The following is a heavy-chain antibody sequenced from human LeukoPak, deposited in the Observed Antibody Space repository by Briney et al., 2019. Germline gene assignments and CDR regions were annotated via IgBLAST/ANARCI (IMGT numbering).Heavy chain of an antibody. D-gene: IGHD1-26*01. J-gene: IGHJ3*02. CDR1: GYTLTELS. CDR2: FDPEDGET. Sequence: GASVKVSCKVSGYTLTELSMHWVRQAPGKGLEWMGGFDPEDGETIYAQKFQGRVTMTEDTSTDTAYMELSSLRSEDTAVYYCATGQDQNSGSYHRAFDIWGQGTMVTVSS. V-gene: IGHV1-24*01. CDR3: ATGQDQNSGSYHRAFDI.